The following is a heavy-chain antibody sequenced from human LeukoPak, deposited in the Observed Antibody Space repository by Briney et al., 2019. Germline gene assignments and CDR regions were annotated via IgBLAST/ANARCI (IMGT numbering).Heavy chain of an antibody. CDR1: GDSVSSNSAA. CDR2: TYYRSQWYY. Sequence: SQTLSLTCAISGDSVSSNSAAWYWIRQCPSRGLEWLGRTYYRSQWYYDYAVSVKGRISINPDTSKNRFSLQLNSVTPDDTAVYYCARSWGKEAFDIWGQGTMVTVSS. CDR3: ARSWGKEAFDI. D-gene: IGHD7-27*01. V-gene: IGHV6-1*01. J-gene: IGHJ3*02.